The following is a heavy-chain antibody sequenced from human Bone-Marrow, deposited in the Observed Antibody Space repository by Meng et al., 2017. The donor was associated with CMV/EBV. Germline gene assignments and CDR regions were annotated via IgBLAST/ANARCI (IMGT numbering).Heavy chain of an antibody. J-gene: IGHJ4*02. D-gene: IGHD2-21*01. CDR2: ISFDGNDA. CDR3: ATDRSLIGCPSLSLDY. CDR1: GFIFSSHP. V-gene: IGHV3-30*01. Sequence: GESLKISCAASGFIFSSHPMHWVRQAPGRGLDWVAVISFDGNDAYYADSVTGRFTISRDKSKNTLSLRMHSLTADDTALYYYATDRSLIGCPSLSLDYWGQGALVTVSS.